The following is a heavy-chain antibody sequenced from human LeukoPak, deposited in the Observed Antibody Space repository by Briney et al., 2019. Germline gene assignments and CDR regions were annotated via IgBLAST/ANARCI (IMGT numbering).Heavy chain of an antibody. V-gene: IGHV3-23*01. J-gene: IGHJ4*02. Sequence: GGSLRLSCAASGFTLSNSAMSWVRQAPGKGLEWVSNISGSGSGGSTYYADSVKGRFTISRDNSKNTLYLQMNSLRAEDTAVYYCAKSGYNRFDFWGQGTLVTVPS. CDR3: AKSGYNRFDF. D-gene: IGHD5-24*01. CDR1: GFTLSNSA. CDR2: ISGSGSGGST.